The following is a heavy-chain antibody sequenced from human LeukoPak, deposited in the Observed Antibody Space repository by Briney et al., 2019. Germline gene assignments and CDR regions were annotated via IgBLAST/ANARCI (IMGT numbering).Heavy chain of an antibody. Sequence: PGGSLRLSCAASGFTFNSYSMNWVRQAPGKGLEWVSSISSSSLSYIYYADSVKGRFTISRDNSKNTLYLQMNSLRAEDTAVYYCAKGMNWGQGTLVTVSS. CDR3: AKGMN. V-gene: IGHV3-21*04. CDR1: GFTFNSYS. J-gene: IGHJ4*02. CDR2: ISSSSLSYI.